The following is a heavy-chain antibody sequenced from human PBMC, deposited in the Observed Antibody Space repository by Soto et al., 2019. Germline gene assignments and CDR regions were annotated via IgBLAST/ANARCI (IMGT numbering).Heavy chain of an antibody. D-gene: IGHD2-8*01. J-gene: IGHJ6*02. CDR1: GYSFTDYH. V-gene: IGHV1-2*04. Sequence: ASVKVSCKASGYSFTDYHIHWVRQAPGQGLEWLGRINPKSGGTSTAQKFQGWVTVTTDTSISTASMELTRLTSDDTAIYYCARGDSTDCSNGVCSFFYNHDMDVWGQGTTVTVSS. CDR3: ARGDSTDCSNGVCSFFYNHDMDV. CDR2: INPKSGGT.